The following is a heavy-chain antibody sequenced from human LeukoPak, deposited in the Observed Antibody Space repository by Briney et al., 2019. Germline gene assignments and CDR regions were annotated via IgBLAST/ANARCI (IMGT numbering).Heavy chain of an antibody. D-gene: IGHD3-9*01. CDR3: ARDLTGYVYGMDV. Sequence: ASVNVSCKASGYTFTGYYMHWVRQAPGQGLEWMGWINPNSGGTNYAKKFQGRVTMTRDTSISTAYMELSRLRSDDTAVYYCARDLTGYVYGMDVWGQGTTVTVSS. J-gene: IGHJ6*02. CDR2: INPNSGGT. V-gene: IGHV1-2*02. CDR1: GYTFTGYY.